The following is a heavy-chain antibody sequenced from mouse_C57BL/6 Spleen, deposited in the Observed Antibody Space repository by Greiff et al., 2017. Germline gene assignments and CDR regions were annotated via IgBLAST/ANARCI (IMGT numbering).Heavy chain of an antibody. D-gene: IGHD1-1*01. V-gene: IGHV1-72*01. CDR3: ARLGDYGSGFAY. J-gene: IGHJ3*01. CDR1: GYTFTSYW. Sequence: VQLQQPGAELVKPGASVKLSCKASGYTFTSYWMHWVKQRPGRGLEWIGRIDPSSGGTKYNEKFKSKATLTVDKPSSTAYMQRSSLTSEDSAVYYCARLGDYGSGFAYWGQGTLVTVSA. CDR2: IDPSSGGT.